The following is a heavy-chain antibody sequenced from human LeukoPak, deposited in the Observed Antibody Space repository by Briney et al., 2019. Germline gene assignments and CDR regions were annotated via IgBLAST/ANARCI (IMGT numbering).Heavy chain of an antibody. J-gene: IGHJ4*02. D-gene: IGHD6-6*01. CDR2: IHYSGST. CDR1: GGSFSSYY. V-gene: IGHV4-59*08. CDR3: ARHPPYSNSEFDY. Sequence: SETLSLTCTVSGGSFSSYYWSWIRHPPGKGLEWMGYIHYSGSTNYNPSLKSRVTISVDTSKSQFSLTLNSVPAADTAVHYCARHPPYSNSEFDYWGQGTLVTVSS.